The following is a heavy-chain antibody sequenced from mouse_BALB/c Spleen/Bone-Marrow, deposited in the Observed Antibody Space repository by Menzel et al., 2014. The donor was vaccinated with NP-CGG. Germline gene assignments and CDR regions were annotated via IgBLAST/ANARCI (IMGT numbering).Heavy chain of an antibody. J-gene: IGHJ3*01. Sequence: QVQLQQSGAEFVKPGASVKLSCKASGYTFTTYWMHWVKQRPGQGLEWIGQIDPSDSYTNYSQKFKGRATLTVDKSSGTAYMQLSSLSSEDSAVYYCARGGDNYAWFPYWGQGTLVTVSA. CDR1: GYTFTTYW. V-gene: IGHV1-69*02. CDR3: ARGGDNYAWFPY. D-gene: IGHD1-3*01. CDR2: IDPSDSYT.